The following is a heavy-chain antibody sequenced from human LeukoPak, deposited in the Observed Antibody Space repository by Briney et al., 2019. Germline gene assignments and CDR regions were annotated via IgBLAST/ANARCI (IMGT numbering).Heavy chain of an antibody. Sequence: GGSLRLSCAASGFTFSSYSTNWVRQAPGKGLEWVSSISTSGSYVFYADSVKGRITISRDNGKNSLDLQMNSLRAEDTAVYYCARDRVYFGSGSYTFDIWGQGTAVTVSS. J-gene: IGHJ3*02. CDR3: ARDRVYFGSGSYTFDI. D-gene: IGHD3-10*01. V-gene: IGHV3-21*01. CDR1: GFTFSSYS. CDR2: ISTSGSYV.